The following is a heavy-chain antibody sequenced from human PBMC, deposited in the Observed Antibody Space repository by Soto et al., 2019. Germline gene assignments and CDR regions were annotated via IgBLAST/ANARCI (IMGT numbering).Heavy chain of an antibody. Sequence: QVQLVQSGAEVKKPGASVKVSCKASGYTFTSYGISWVRQAPGQVLEWMGWISAYNGNTNYAQKLQGRVTMTTDTPTSTAYMELRSLRSDDTAVYYCARDGLRRVPYCSGGSCYYSYWGQGTLVTVSS. D-gene: IGHD2-15*01. CDR1: GYTFTSYG. CDR3: ARDGLRRVPYCSGGSCYYSY. CDR2: ISAYNGNT. J-gene: IGHJ4*02. V-gene: IGHV1-18*01.